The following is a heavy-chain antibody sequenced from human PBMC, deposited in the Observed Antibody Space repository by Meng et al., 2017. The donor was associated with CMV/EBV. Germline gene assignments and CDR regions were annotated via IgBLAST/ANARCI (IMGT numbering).Heavy chain of an antibody. Sequence: SETLSLTGAVYGGSFSGYYWSWTRQPPGKGLEWIGEINHSGSTNYNPSLKSRVTISVDTSKNQFSLKPSSVTAADTAVYHCARSLVVVPAVQTYYYYYGMDVWGQGTTVTVSS. CDR3: ARSLVVVPAVQTYYYYYGMDV. CDR2: INHSGST. V-gene: IGHV4-34*01. D-gene: IGHD2-2*01. CDR1: GGSFSGYY. J-gene: IGHJ6*02.